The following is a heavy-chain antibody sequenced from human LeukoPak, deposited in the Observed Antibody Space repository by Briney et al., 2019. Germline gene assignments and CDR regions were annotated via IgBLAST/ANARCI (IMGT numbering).Heavy chain of an antibody. D-gene: IGHD3-16*02. CDR2: IYYSGST. V-gene: IGHV4-39*07. CDR3: ARDLGNGYNNWFDP. Sequence: PSETLSLTCTVSGGSISSSSYYWGWIRQPPGKGLEWIGSIYYSGSTYYNPSLKSRVTISVDTSKNQFSLKLSSVTAADTAVYYCARDLGNGYNNWFDPWGQGTLVTVSS. J-gene: IGHJ5*02. CDR1: GGSISSSSYY.